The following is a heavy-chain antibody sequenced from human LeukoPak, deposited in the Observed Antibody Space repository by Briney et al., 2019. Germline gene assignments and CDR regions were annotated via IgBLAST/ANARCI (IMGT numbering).Heavy chain of an antibody. Sequence: GRSLRLSCAASGFTFSSYGMHWVRQAPGKGLEWVAVISYDGSNKYYADSVKGRFTISRDNSKNTLYLQMNSLRAEDTAVYYCAREEWELRLFDYWGQGTLVTVSS. CDR3: AREEWELRLFDY. V-gene: IGHV3-30*03. D-gene: IGHD1-26*01. J-gene: IGHJ4*02. CDR1: GFTFSSYG. CDR2: ISYDGSNK.